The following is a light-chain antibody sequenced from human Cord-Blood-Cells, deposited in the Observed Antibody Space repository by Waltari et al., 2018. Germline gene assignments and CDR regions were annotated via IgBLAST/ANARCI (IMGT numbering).Light chain of an antibody. CDR3: CSYAGSSTLV. J-gene: IGLJ3*02. Sequence: QSALTQPASVSGSPGQSITISCTGTSSDVGSYNLVSSYQQHPGQAPKRMIYEGSKRPSGVSNRFSGSTSGNTASLTISGLQAEDEADYYCCSYAGSSTLVFGGGTKLTVL. CDR2: EGS. V-gene: IGLV2-23*01. CDR1: SSDVGSYNL.